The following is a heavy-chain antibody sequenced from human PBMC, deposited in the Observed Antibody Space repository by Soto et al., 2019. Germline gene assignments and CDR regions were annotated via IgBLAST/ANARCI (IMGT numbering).Heavy chain of an antibody. CDR3: AAALGGYYYGMDV. CDR2: IVAGSGNT. D-gene: IGHD3-3*01. CDR1: GFTFTSSA. Sequence: ASVKVSCKASGFTFTSSAVQWVRQARGQRLEWIGWIVAGSGNTIYPQKFQERVTITRDMSTSTAYMELSSLRSEGTAVYYCAAALGGYYYGMDVWGQGTTVTVSS. J-gene: IGHJ6*02. V-gene: IGHV1-58*01.